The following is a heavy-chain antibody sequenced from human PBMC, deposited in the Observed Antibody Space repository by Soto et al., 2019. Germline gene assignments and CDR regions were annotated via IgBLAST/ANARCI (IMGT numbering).Heavy chain of an antibody. J-gene: IGHJ4*01. Sequence: EVQLVESGGGLVNPGGSLRLSCAASGFIFSDAWINWVRQAPGKGLEWVGRIKSKTDGGTTDFAAPVKGRFAISRDDSRDVVYMEMYSLKTDDTAVYFCTTDSLFTGQLFRMENWGHGTLVTVSS. CDR2: IKSKTDGGTT. V-gene: IGHV3-15*07. CDR1: GFIFSDAW. D-gene: IGHD3-9*01. CDR3: TTDSLFTGQLFRMEN.